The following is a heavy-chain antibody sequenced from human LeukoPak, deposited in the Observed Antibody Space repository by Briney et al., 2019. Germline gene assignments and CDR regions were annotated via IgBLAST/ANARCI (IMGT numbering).Heavy chain of an antibody. CDR3: AKAIGYSYGYLDY. V-gene: IGHV3-9*01. D-gene: IGHD5-18*01. Sequence: PGGSLRLSCAASGFTFDDYAMHWVRQAPGKGLEWVSGISWNSGSIGYADSVKGRFTISRDNAKNSLYLQMNSLRAEDTALYYCAKAIGYSYGYLDYWGQGTLVTVSS. CDR2: ISWNSGSI. CDR1: GFTFDDYA. J-gene: IGHJ4*02.